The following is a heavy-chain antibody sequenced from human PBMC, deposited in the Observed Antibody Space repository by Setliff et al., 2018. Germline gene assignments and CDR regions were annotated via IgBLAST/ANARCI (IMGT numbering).Heavy chain of an antibody. J-gene: IGHJ4*02. CDR3: AKHDGRSSFDY. Sequence: PSETLSLTCTVSGGSISGASIRSYYWSWIRQPPGKGLEFIGYVYYSGTTNYDPSLKSRVTISVDTSKNQFSLKLSSVTAADTAVYYCAKHDGRSSFDYWGQETLVT. V-gene: IGHV4-59*08. D-gene: IGHD6-6*01. CDR2: VYYSGTT. CDR1: GGSISGASIRSYY.